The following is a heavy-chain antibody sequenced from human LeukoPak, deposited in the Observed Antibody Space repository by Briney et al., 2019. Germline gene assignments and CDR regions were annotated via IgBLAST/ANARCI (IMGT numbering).Heavy chain of an antibody. D-gene: IGHD3-22*01. CDR1: GGSFSGYY. CDR2: INHSGST. Sequence: PSETLSLTCAVYGGSFSGYYWSWIRQPPGKGLEWIGEINHSGSTNYNPSLKSRVTISVDTSKNQFSLKLSSVTAAVTAVYYCARVRYYDSSGYNKFDYWGQGTLVTVSS. CDR3: ARVRYYDSSGYNKFDY. J-gene: IGHJ4*02. V-gene: IGHV4-34*01.